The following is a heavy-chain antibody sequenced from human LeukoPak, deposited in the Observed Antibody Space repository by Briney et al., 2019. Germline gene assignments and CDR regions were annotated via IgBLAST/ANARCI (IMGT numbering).Heavy chain of an antibody. CDR2: LPYDGTEK. Sequence: PGGSLRLSCAASGFTFRSSAMHWVRQAPGKGLEWVALLPYDGTEKYYVESVKGRFTISRDNSNNTLYLQMNSLRVEGTAVYFCARQGSSLRYFHTYLDVWGKGTTVTVSS. CDR1: GFTFRSSA. V-gene: IGHV3-30*04. CDR3: ARQGSSLRYFHTYLDV. J-gene: IGHJ6*03. D-gene: IGHD6-6*01.